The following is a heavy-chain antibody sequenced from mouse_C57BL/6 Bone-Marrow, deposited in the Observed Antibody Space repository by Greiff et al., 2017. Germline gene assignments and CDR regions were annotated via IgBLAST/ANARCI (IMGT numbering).Heavy chain of an antibody. CDR3: ARWLFDGYYGGDYFDY. D-gene: IGHD2-3*01. Sequence: VQLQQSVAELVRPGASVKLSCTASGFNIKNTYMHWVKQRPEQGLEWIGRIDPANGNTKYAPKFQGKATITADTSSNTAYLQLSSLTSEDTAIYYCARWLFDGYYGGDYFDYWGQGTTLTVSS. V-gene: IGHV14-3*01. J-gene: IGHJ2*01. CDR2: IDPANGNT. CDR1: GFNIKNTY.